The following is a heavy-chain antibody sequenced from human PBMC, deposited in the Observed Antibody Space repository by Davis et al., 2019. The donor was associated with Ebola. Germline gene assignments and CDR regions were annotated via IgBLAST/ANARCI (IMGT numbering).Heavy chain of an antibody. V-gene: IGHV3-33*07. D-gene: IGHD4-17*01. CDR2: IWFDGSNK. J-gene: IGHJ4*02. CDR1: GFIFSSYD. Sequence: GESLKISCAASGFIFSSYDMYWVRQVPGKGLEWVSLIWFDGSNKYYADSVKGRFTISRDNSRNTLYLQMNSLRAEDTAVYYCVRDRLRADCWGQGTLVTVSS. CDR3: VRDRLRADC.